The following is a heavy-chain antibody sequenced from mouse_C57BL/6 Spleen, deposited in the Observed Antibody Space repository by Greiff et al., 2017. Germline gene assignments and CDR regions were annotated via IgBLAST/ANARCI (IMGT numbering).Heavy chain of an antibody. Sequence: QVQLQQPGAELVRPGSSVKLSCKASGYTFTSYWMDWVKQRPGQGLEWIGNIYPSDSETPYNQKFKDKATLTVDKSSSTVYMQLSSLTSEDSAVYYSARADYYGSSYAMDYWGQGTSVTVSS. V-gene: IGHV1-61*01. CDR2: IYPSDSET. D-gene: IGHD1-1*01. CDR3: ARADYYGSSYAMDY. CDR1: GYTFTSYW. J-gene: IGHJ4*01.